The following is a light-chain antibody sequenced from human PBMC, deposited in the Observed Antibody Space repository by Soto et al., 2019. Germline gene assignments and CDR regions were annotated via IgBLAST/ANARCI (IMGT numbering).Light chain of an antibody. CDR1: QTISSW. CDR3: QHYNSYSEA. J-gene: IGKJ1*01. V-gene: IGKV1-5*03. Sequence: DIQMTQSPSTLFGSVGDRVTITCRASQTISSWLAWYQQKPGKAPKLLIYKASTLKSGVPSRFSGSGSGTEFTLTISSLQPDDFATYYCQHYNSYSEALGQGTKVDIK. CDR2: KAS.